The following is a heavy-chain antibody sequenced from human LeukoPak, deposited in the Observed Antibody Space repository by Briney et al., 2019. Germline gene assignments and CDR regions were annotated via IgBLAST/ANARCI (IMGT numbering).Heavy chain of an antibody. J-gene: IGHJ4*02. V-gene: IGHV3-30*18. CDR2: ISYDGSNK. CDR1: GFTFSSYG. CDR3: AKGSVAGTVGGPFDY. D-gene: IGHD6-19*01. Sequence: PGGSLRLSCAASGFTFSSYGMHWVRQAPGKGLEWVAVISYDGSNKYYADSVKGRFTISKDNSKNTLYLQMNSLRAEDTAVYYCAKGSVAGTVGGPFDYWGQGTLVTVSS.